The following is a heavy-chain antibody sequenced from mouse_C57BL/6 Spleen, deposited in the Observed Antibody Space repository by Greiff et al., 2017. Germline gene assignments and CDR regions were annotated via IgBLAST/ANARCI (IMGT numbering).Heavy chain of an antibody. CDR2: ISSGGDYI. Sequence: DVHLVESGEGLVKPGGSLKLSCAASGFTFSSYAMSWVRQTPEKRLEWVAYISSGGDYIYYADTVKGRFTISRDNARNTLYLQMSSLKSEDTSMYYCTRELNAMDYWGQGTSVTVSS. CDR3: TRELNAMDY. CDR1: GFTFSSYA. J-gene: IGHJ4*01. V-gene: IGHV5-9-1*02.